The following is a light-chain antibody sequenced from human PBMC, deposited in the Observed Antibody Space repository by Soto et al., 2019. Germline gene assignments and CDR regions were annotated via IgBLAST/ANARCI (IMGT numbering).Light chain of an antibody. J-gene: IGKJ4*01. CDR2: GAS. Sequence: EVVLTQYPATLSLSPGERATLSCRASQSVGAQFAWYQQKPGQSPRLLIYGASNRASGISARFSGSGSGTDFTLTIASLEPEYSAVYYCQHRNDWGSFGGGTRVEIK. CDR1: QSVGAQ. V-gene: IGKV3-11*01. CDR3: QHRNDWGS.